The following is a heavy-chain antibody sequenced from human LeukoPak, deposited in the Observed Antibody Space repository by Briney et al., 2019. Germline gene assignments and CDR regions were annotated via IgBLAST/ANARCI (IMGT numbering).Heavy chain of an antibody. CDR3: ARDFPPWSGYYLGDI. CDR1: GYTFTSYW. V-gene: IGHV1-46*01. Sequence: ASVKVSCKASGYTFTSYWIQWVRQAPGQGLEWMGLINPDGGSTAYAHRFQGRVIMTRDTSTSTAYMDLSSLRSEDTAVYYCARDFPPWSGYYLGDIWGQGTLVTVSS. CDR2: INPDGGST. J-gene: IGHJ4*02. D-gene: IGHD3-3*01.